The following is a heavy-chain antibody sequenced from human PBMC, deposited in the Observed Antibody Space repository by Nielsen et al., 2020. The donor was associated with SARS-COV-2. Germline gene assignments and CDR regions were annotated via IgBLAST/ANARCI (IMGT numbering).Heavy chain of an antibody. V-gene: IGHV4-4*08. CDR2: SSARGAT. Sequence: SETLSLTCTVSGASVNNFHWTWHRQFPGKGLEWIGYSSARGATRYNPSLKSRVTISVDTSKNQFSLKLSSVTAADTAVYYCARHPYYYDSSQAFDIWGQGTMVTVSS. D-gene: IGHD3-22*01. CDR1: GASVNNFH. CDR3: ARHPYYYDSSQAFDI. J-gene: IGHJ3*02.